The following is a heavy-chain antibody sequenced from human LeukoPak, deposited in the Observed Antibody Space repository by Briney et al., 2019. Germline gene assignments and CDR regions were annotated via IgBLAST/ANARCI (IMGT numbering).Heavy chain of an antibody. J-gene: IGHJ4*02. Sequence: SETLSLTCTVSGGSISSGTYYWSWIRQPAGKGLEWIGRFSASGNSNYNPSLKSRLTISVDTSKNQFSLKLSSVTAADTAVYYCARAGHYDYVWGSYRWPVDYWGQGTLVTVSS. V-gene: IGHV4-61*02. CDR3: ARAGHYDYVWGSYRWPVDY. CDR1: GGSISSGTYY. CDR2: FSASGNS. D-gene: IGHD3-16*02.